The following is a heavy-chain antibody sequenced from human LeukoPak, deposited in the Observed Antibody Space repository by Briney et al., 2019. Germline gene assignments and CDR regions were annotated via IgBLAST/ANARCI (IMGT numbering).Heavy chain of an antibody. D-gene: IGHD1-1*01. CDR1: GGSISSYY. Sequence: SETLSLTCAVSGGSISSYYWSWIRQPPGKGLEWIGHIYGSGSTDYNPSLKSRVTLSVDTSKNQFSLKLSSVTAADTAVYYCAREGTSGTHLNWFDPWGQGTLVTVSS. J-gene: IGHJ5*02. CDR2: IYGSGST. CDR3: AREGTSGTHLNWFDP. V-gene: IGHV4-59*01.